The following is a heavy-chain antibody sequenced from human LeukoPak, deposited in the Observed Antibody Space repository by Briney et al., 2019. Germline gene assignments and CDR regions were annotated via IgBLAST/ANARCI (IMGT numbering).Heavy chain of an antibody. D-gene: IGHD6-19*01. J-gene: IGHJ4*02. Sequence: ASVKVSCKVSGYTLAELSMHWVRQAPGKGLEWMGGFDPEDGETIYAQKFQGRVTMTEDTSTDTAYMELSSLRSEDTAVYYCATAGWLGQLAPNDYWGQGTLVTVSS. CDR3: ATAGWLGQLAPNDY. CDR1: GYTLAELS. CDR2: FDPEDGET. V-gene: IGHV1-24*01.